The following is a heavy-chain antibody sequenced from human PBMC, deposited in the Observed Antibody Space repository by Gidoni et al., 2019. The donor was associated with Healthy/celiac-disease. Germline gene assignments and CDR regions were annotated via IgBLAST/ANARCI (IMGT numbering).Heavy chain of an antibody. CDR3: ASPYSSSSSYYYYYMDV. J-gene: IGHJ6*03. CDR2: IIPIFGTA. CDR1: GGTFSSYA. V-gene: IGHV1-69*06. D-gene: IGHD6-6*01. Sequence: QVQLVQSGAEVKKPGSSVKVSCKASGGTFSSYAISWVRQAPGQGLEWMGGIIPIFGTANYAQKFQGRVTITADKSTSTAYMELSSLRSEDTAVYYCASPYSSSSSYYYYYMDVWGKGTTVTVSS.